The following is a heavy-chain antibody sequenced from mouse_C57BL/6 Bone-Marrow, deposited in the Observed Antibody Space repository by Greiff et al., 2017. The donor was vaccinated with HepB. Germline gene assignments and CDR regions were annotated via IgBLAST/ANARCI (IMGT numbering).Heavy chain of an antibody. V-gene: IGHV5-6*01. CDR2: ISSGGSYT. J-gene: IGHJ3*01. CDR1: GFTFSSYG. D-gene: IGHD1-3*01. CDR3: ERREYNKGAFAY. Sequence: EVQLQESGGDLVKPGGSLKLSCAASGFTFSSYGMSWVRQTPDKRLEWVATISSGGSYTYYPDSVKGRFTISRDNAKNTLYLQMSSLKSEDTAMYYCERREYNKGAFAYWGQGTLVTVSS.